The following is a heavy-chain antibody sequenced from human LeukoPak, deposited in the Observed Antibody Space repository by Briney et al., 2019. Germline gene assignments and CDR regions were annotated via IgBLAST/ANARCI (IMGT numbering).Heavy chain of an antibody. Sequence: SETLSLTCTVSGGSISSSSYYWSWIRQPPGKGLEWIGYIYYSGSTYYNPSLKSRVTISVDTSKNQFSLKLSSVTAADTAVYYCASGLLPLWYFDLWGRGTLVTVSS. CDR3: ASGLLPLWYFDL. V-gene: IGHV4-30-4*01. J-gene: IGHJ2*01. CDR1: GGSISSSSYY. CDR2: IYYSGST. D-gene: IGHD3-22*01.